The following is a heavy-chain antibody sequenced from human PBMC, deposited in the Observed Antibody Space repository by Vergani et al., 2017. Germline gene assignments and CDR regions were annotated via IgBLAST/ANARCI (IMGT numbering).Heavy chain of an antibody. J-gene: IGHJ1*01. Sequence: QVQLQESGPGLVKPSQTLSLTCTVSGGSISSGGYYWSWIRQHPGKGLEWIGYIYYSGSTYYNPSLKSRVTISVDTSKNQFSLKLSSVTAADTAVYYCAGGYSSSWYLRYFQHWGQGTLVTVSS. D-gene: IGHD6-13*01. CDR1: GGSISSGGYY. V-gene: IGHV4-31*03. CDR2: IYYSGST. CDR3: AGGYSSSWYLRYFQH.